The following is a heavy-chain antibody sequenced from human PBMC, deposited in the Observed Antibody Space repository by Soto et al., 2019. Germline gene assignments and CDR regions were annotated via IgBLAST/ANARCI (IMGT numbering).Heavy chain of an antibody. V-gene: IGHV4-31*03. CDR1: GGSISSGGYY. Sequence: QVQLQESGPGLVKPSQTLSLTCTVSGGSISSGGYYWSWIRQHPGKGLEWIGYIYYSGSTYYNPSLKSRVTISVDTSKNQFSLKLSSVTAADTAVYYCVRHREAAAHFDYWGQGTLVTVSS. CDR3: VRHREAAAHFDY. D-gene: IGHD6-13*01. J-gene: IGHJ4*02. CDR2: IYYSGST.